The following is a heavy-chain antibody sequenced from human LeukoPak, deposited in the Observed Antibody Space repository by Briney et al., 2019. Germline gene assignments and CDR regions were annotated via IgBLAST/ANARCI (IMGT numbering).Heavy chain of an antibody. CDR3: ARAATYYYDSSGYQGRWFDP. J-gene: IGHJ5*02. Sequence: ASVKVSCKASGYTFTSYGIGWVRQAPGQGLEWMGWISAYNGNTNYAQKLQGRVTMTTDTSTSTAYMELRSLRSDDTAVYYCARAATYYYDSSGYQGRWFDPWGQGTLVTVSS. D-gene: IGHD3-22*01. CDR1: GYTFTSYG. V-gene: IGHV1-18*01. CDR2: ISAYNGNT.